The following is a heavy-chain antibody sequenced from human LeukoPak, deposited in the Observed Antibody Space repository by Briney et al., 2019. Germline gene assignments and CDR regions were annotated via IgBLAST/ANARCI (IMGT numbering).Heavy chain of an antibody. Sequence: GQSLKISCKGSGYSFTSYWIGWVRQMPGKGLEWMGIIYPGDSDTRYSPSFQGQVTISADKSISTAYLQWSSLKASDTAMYYCARHVGSGDSSGYYFPWFDPWGQGTLVTVSS. CDR2: IYPGDSDT. CDR1: GYSFTSYW. CDR3: ARHVGSGDSSGYYFPWFDP. V-gene: IGHV5-51*01. D-gene: IGHD3-22*01. J-gene: IGHJ5*02.